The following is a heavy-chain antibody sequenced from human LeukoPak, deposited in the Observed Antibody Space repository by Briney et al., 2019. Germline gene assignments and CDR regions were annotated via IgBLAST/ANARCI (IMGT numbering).Heavy chain of an antibody. V-gene: IGHV3-74*01. Sequence: PGGSLRLSCEGSAFIFSGHWMNWVRQVPGKGLVWVSHINSDGSWTSYADSVKGRFTISKDNAKNTVYLQMNSLRAEDTAVYYCVSFYETYWGRGTLVTVSS. D-gene: IGHD2/OR15-2a*01. CDR2: INSDGSWT. CDR1: AFIFSGHW. CDR3: VSFYETY. J-gene: IGHJ4*02.